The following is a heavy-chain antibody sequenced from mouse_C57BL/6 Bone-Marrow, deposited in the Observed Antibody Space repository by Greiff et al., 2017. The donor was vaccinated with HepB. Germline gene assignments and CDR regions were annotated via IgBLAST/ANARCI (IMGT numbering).Heavy chain of an antibody. Sequence: QVQLQQSGPELVKPGASVKISCKASGYAFSSSWMNWVKQRPGKGLEWIGRIYPGDGDTNYNGKFKGKATLTADKSSSTAYMQLSSLTSEDSAVYFCASWDEFDYWSQGTTLTVSS. CDR2: IYPGDGDT. CDR1: GYAFSSSW. D-gene: IGHD4-1*01. J-gene: IGHJ2*01. V-gene: IGHV1-82*01. CDR3: ASWDEFDY.